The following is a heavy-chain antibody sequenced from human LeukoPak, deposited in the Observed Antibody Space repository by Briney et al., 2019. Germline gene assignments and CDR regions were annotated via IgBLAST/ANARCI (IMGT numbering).Heavy chain of an antibody. V-gene: IGHV3-30*02. CDR1: GFTFSSYG. J-gene: IGHJ4*02. Sequence: PGGSLRLSCAASGFTFSSYGMHWVRQAPGKGLEWVAFIRYDGSIKYYADSVKGRFTISRDKSKNMLFLQMNSLRAEDTAVYYCARVRQGIVRRMSLGYYFDYWGQGTLVTVSS. D-gene: IGHD1-26*01. CDR2: IRYDGSIK. CDR3: ARVRQGIVRRMSLGYYFDY.